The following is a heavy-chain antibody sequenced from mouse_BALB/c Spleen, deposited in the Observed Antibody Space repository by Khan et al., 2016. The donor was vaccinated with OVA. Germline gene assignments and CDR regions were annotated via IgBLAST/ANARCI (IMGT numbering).Heavy chain of an antibody. CDR2: ISYDGSK. Sequence: EVKLLESGPGLVKPSQSLSLTCSVTDYSITSGYYWNWLRQFPGNKLEWMGYISYDGSKNFNPSLKNRISITRDTSKNQFFLKLNSVTTEDTATXYCARGYPFAYWGQGTLVTVSA. CDR1: DYSITSGYY. V-gene: IGHV3-6*02. D-gene: IGHD1-1*01. CDR3: ARGYPFAY. J-gene: IGHJ3*01.